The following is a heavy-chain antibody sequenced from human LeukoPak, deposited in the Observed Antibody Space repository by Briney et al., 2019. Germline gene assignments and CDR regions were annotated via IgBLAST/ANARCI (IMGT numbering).Heavy chain of an antibody. CDR1: GYTFTRYG. Sequence: RASVKVSCKASGYTFTRYGISWVRQAPGQGREWVGWIRGFNGNIKYAQKLQGRVTMTTDTSTNTAYMELRSLRSDDTAVYYCARDCSGGSCYDGVDYWGQGTLVTVSS. D-gene: IGHD2-15*01. V-gene: IGHV1-18*01. J-gene: IGHJ4*02. CDR2: IRGFNGNI. CDR3: ARDCSGGSCYDGVDY.